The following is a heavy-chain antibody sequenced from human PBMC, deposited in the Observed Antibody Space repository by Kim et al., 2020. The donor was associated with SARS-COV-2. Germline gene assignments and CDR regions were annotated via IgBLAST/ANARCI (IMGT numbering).Heavy chain of an antibody. D-gene: IGHD6-13*01. J-gene: IGHJ4*02. Sequence: SGPTLVNPTQTLTLTCTFSGFSLSTSGMCVSWIRQPPGKALEWLALIDWDDGKYYSTSLQTRLTISKDTSKNQVVLTMTNMDPVDTATYYCARMAKYSSSWYYFDYWGQGTLVTVSS. CDR1: GFSLSTSGMC. CDR2: IDWDDGK. CDR3: ARMAKYSSSWYYFDY. V-gene: IGHV2-70*01.